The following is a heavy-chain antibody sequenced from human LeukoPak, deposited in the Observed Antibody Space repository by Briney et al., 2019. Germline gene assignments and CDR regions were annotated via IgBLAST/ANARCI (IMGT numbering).Heavy chain of an antibody. J-gene: IGHJ4*02. CDR1: GGSFSGYY. Sequence: PSETLSLTCAVYGGSFSGYYWSWIRQPPGKGLEWIGEINHSGSTNYNPSLKSRVTISVDTSKNQFSLKLSSVTAAGTAVYYCARVEVAFDYWGQGTLVTVSS. CDR3: ARVEVAFDY. V-gene: IGHV4-34*01. CDR2: INHSGST.